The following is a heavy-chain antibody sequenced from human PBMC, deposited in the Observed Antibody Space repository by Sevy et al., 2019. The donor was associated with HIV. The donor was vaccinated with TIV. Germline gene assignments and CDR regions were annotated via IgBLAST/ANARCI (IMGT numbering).Heavy chain of an antibody. Sequence: SETLSLTCAVSGGSINSFFWSWIRQSPGKGLEWIGYVYDCGNSEYNPSLRSRVTISVDTSKKQFSLKLSSVTAADTAVYYCARGGGIYYDSRGFHPQYYFDSWGQGTLVTVSS. D-gene: IGHD3-22*01. J-gene: IGHJ4*02. V-gene: IGHV4-59*01. CDR2: VYDCGNS. CDR1: GGSINSFF. CDR3: ARGGGIYYDSRGFHPQYYFDS.